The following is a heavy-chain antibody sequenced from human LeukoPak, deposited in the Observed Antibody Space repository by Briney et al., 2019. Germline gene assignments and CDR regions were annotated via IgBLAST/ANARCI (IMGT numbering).Heavy chain of an antibody. J-gene: IGHJ4*02. CDR2: IWYDGSNK. V-gene: IGHV3-33*01. CDR3: AREDVGATTLDY. Sequence: GGSLKLSCAASGFTFSSYGMHWVRQAPGKGLEWVAVIWYDGSNKYYADSVKGRFTISRDNSKNTLYLQMNSLRAEDTAVYYCAREDVGATTLDYWGQGTLVTVSS. CDR1: GFTFSSYG. D-gene: IGHD1-26*01.